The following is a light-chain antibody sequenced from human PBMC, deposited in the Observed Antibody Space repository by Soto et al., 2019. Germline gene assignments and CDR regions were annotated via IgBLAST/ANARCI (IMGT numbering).Light chain of an antibody. J-gene: IGLJ1*01. Sequence: QSALTQPASVSGSPGQSIAISCTGTSSDVGAYNSVSWYQQYPGKAPKLMIHDVSNRPSGVSDRFSGSKSGNTVSLTISGLQAEDEADYYCSSYTSSSSYVFGSGTKVTVL. CDR1: SSDVGAYNS. CDR2: DVS. CDR3: SSYTSSSSYV. V-gene: IGLV2-14*01.